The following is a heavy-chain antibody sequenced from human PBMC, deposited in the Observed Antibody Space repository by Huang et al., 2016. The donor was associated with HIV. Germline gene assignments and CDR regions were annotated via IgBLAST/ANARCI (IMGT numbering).Heavy chain of an antibody. Sequence: EVHPVESGGGLVQPGGSLRLSCAASAFTFSNYWMHWVRQVPGKGLVWVSRIDNDAGITTYADSVKGRFTISRDNDKNTVFLQMNSLRVEDTAVYYCVRVGGYSSPLGYWGQGTLVTVSS. J-gene: IGHJ4*02. D-gene: IGHD5-18*01. V-gene: IGHV3-74*01. CDR3: VRVGGYSSPLGY. CDR1: AFTFSNYW. CDR2: IDNDAGIT.